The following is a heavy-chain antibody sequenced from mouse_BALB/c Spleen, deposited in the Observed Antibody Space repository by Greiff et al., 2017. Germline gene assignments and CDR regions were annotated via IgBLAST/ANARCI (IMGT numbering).Heavy chain of an antibody. D-gene: IGHD1-1*01. CDR2: INPYNGDT. V-gene: IGHV1-20*02. Sequence: EVKVVESGPELVKPGASVKISCKASGYSFTGYFMNWVMQSHGKSLEWIGRINPYNGDTFYNQKFKGKATLTVDKSSSTAHMELRSLASEDSAVYYCAREGVVPFDYWGQGTTLTVSS. J-gene: IGHJ2*01. CDR1: GYSFTGYF. CDR3: AREGVVPFDY.